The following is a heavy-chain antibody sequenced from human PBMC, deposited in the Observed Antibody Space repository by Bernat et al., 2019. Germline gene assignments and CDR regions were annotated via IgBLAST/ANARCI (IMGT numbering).Heavy chain of an antibody. D-gene: IGHD3-22*01. V-gene: IGHV5-51*01. J-gene: IGHJ4*02. CDR2: IYPGDSDT. Sequence: EVQLVQSGAEVKKPGESLKISCKGFGYRFTRYWIGWVRQMPGKGLEWMGIIYPGDSDTRYSPPFQGKVTISADKSISTAYLQWSSLKASDTAMYFCARQSSKGYYDSSGYYSSYFDSWGQGTLVTVSS. CDR1: GYRFTRYW. CDR3: ARQSSKGYYDSSGYYSSYFDS.